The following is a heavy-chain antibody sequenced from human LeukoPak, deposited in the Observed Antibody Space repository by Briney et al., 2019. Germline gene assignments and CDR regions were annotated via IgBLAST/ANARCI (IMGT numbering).Heavy chain of an antibody. D-gene: IGHD6-19*01. Sequence: PGGSLRLSCAASGFTFSSYGMHWVRQAPGKGLEWVTVISYDGSNKYYADSVKGRFTISRDNSKNTLYLQMNSLRAEDTAVYYCAKGAVAYYYGMDVWGQGTTVTVSS. CDR2: ISYDGSNK. J-gene: IGHJ6*02. CDR1: GFTFSSYG. CDR3: AKGAVAYYYGMDV. V-gene: IGHV3-30*18.